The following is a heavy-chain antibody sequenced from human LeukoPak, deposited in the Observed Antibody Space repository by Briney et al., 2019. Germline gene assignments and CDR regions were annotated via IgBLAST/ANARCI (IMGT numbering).Heavy chain of an antibody. Sequence: GRSLRLSCAASGFTFDDYAMHWVRQAPGKGLEWVSGISWNSGSMGYADSVKGRFTISRDNAKNSLYLQMNSLRAEDTALYYCAKDIGGGYCSSTSCYGLDYWGQGTLVTVSS. CDR1: GFTFDDYA. J-gene: IGHJ4*02. CDR2: ISWNSGSM. CDR3: AKDIGGGYCSSTSCYGLDY. D-gene: IGHD2-2*01. V-gene: IGHV3-9*01.